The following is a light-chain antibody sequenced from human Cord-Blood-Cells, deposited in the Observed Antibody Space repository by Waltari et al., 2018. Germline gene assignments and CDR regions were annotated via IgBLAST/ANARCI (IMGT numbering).Light chain of an antibody. CDR3: QQSYSTLMYT. V-gene: IGKV1-39*01. CDR1: QSISSY. CDR2: AAS. J-gene: IGKJ2*01. Sequence: DIQMTQSPSSLSASVGDRVTITCRASQSISSYLNWYQPKQGKAPKLLIYAASSLQSGVPSRFSGSGSGTDFTLTISSLQPEDFATYYCQQSYSTLMYTFGQGTKLEIK.